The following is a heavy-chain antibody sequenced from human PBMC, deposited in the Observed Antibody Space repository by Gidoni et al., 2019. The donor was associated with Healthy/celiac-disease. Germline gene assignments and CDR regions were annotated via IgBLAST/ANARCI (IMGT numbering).Heavy chain of an antibody. CDR2: MYYSGST. CDR1: GGSISSSNSY. D-gene: IGHD6-19*01. Sequence: QLQLQESGPGLVKPSETLSLTCTVSGGSISSSNSYWGWIRQPPGKGLEWIGNMYYSGSTYYNPSLKSRVAISVDTSKNQFSLKLSSVTAADTAVYYCARLSGWYQLTYWGQGTLVTVSS. CDR3: ARLSGWYQLTY. V-gene: IGHV4-39*01. J-gene: IGHJ4*02.